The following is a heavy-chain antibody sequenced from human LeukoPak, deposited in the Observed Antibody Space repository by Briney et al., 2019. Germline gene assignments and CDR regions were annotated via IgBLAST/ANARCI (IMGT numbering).Heavy chain of an antibody. CDR1: GGTFSSYA. Sequence: SAKVSCKASGGTFSSYAISWVRQAPGQGLEWMGRIIPILGIANYAQKFQGRATITADKSTSTAYMELSSLRSEDTAVYYCARESEYCGGDCYSNYWGQGTLVTVSS. CDR3: ARESEYCGGDCYSNY. V-gene: IGHV1-69*04. D-gene: IGHD2-21*02. CDR2: IIPILGIA. J-gene: IGHJ4*02.